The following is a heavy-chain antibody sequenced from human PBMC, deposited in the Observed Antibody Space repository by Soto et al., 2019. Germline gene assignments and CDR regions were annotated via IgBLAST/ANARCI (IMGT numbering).Heavy chain of an antibody. CDR3: ARDHPLIDDYAGMEG. J-gene: IGHJ6*02. CDR2: IRAYSGIT. V-gene: IGHV1-18*04. D-gene: IGHD3-16*02. Sequence: ASVKVYCKAPGYTFTSYGISWVRQAPGQGLEWMGSIRAYSGITNCAQKLQGRVTMSTDACGSAAYMGLRSLRSDDTAVYYCARDHPLIDDYAGMEGWGQGTT. CDR1: GYTFTSYG.